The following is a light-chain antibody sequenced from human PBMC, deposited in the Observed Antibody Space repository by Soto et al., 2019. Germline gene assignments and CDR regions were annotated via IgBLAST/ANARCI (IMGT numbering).Light chain of an antibody. V-gene: IGKV3-11*01. J-gene: IGKJ5*01. CDR3: QQRSNWPPIT. Sequence: PGERATLSCRAIQSVSSTYLAWYQQQPGQAPRLLIYDASNRATGIPARFSGSGSGTDFTLTISSLEPEDFAVYYCQQRSNWPPITFGQGTRLEIK. CDR1: QSVSSTY. CDR2: DAS.